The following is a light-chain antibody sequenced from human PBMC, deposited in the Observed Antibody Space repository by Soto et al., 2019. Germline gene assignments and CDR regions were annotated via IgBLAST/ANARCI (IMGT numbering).Light chain of an antibody. CDR3: QTWGTCIVI. CDR1: SGHSNYA. V-gene: IGLV4-69*01. CDR2: LNRDGSH. Sequence: QLVLTQSPSASASLGASVKLTCTLRSGHSNYAIAWHQQQPEKGPRYLMKLNRDGSHSKGDGIPNRFSGSSSGAERYLTISSLQSEDAADSYFQTWGTCIVIFGGGTKLTVL. J-gene: IGLJ2*01.